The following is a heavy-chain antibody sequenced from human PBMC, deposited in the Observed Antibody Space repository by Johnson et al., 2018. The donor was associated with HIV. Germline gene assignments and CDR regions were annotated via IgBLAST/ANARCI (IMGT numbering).Heavy chain of an antibody. CDR3: ARDKGIAAAATDDVFDI. CDR2: ISSAGGSS. V-gene: IGHV3-64*01. D-gene: IGHD6-13*01. CDR1: GFTFSSYA. J-gene: IGHJ3*02. Sequence: MLLVESGGGLVQPGGSLRLSCAASGFTFSSYAMHWVRQAPGKGLEYVSAISSAGGSSYSANSVTGRFTISRDNSKNTLFLQMGSLRAEDMAVYYCARDKGIAAAATDDVFDIWGQGTMVTVSS.